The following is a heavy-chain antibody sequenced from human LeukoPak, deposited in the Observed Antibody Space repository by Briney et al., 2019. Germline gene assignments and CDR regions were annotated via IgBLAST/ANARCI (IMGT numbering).Heavy chain of an antibody. Sequence: HPGRSLRLSCAASGFTFDDYAMHWVRQAPGKGLEWVSGISWNSGSIGYADSVKGRFTISRDNAKNSLYLQTNSLRAEDTALYYCAKDSSVLGVGTMDVWGKGTTVTVSS. D-gene: IGHD2-21*02. CDR3: AKDSSVLGVGTMDV. J-gene: IGHJ6*03. V-gene: IGHV3-9*01. CDR2: ISWNSGSI. CDR1: GFTFDDYA.